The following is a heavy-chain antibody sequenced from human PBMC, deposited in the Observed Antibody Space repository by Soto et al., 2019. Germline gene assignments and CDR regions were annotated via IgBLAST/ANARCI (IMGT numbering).Heavy chain of an antibody. J-gene: IGHJ6*03. V-gene: IGHV4-59*08. CDR1: GGSISSYY. CDR3: ARQITGTLAGYYHYYMDV. CDR2: IYYSGST. D-gene: IGHD1-20*01. Sequence: SETLSLTCTVSGGSISSYYWSWIRQPPGKGLEWIGYIYYSGSTNYNPSLKSRVTISVDTSKNQSSLKLSSVTAADTAVYYCARQITGTLAGYYHYYMDVWGKGTTVTRLL.